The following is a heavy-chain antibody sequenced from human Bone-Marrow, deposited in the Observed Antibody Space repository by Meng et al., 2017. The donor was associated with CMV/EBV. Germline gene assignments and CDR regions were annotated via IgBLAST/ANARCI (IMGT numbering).Heavy chain of an antibody. J-gene: IGHJ4*02. CDR2: ISWNGGSI. V-gene: IGHV3-9*03. D-gene: IGHD3-16*01. CDR1: GFTVSSNY. Sequence: SLKISCAASGFTVSSNYMSWVRQAPGKGLEWVSSISWNGGSIGYADSVKGRFTVSRDNAKKSLYLQLNSLRAEDMALYYCAKASSYDASGYFDWWGQGTLVTVSS. CDR3: AKASSYDASGYFDW.